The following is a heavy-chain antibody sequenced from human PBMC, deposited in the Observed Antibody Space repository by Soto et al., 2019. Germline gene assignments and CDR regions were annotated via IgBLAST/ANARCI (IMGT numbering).Heavy chain of an antibody. CDR1: GGTFSSYT. CDR2: IIPILGIA. V-gene: IGHV1-69*02. D-gene: IGHD2-21*02. CDR3: ARALPCGGDCYSLDH. J-gene: IGHJ4*02. Sequence: QVQLVQSGAEVKKPGSSVKVSCKASGGTFSSYTISWVRQAPGQGLEWMGRIIPILGIANYAQQFQGTVPITADKSTSTAYMELSSLRSEDTAVYYCARALPCGGDCYSLDHWGQGTLVNVSS.